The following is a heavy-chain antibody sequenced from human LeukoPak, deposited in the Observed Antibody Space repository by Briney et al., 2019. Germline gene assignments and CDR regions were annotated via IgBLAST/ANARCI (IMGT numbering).Heavy chain of an antibody. J-gene: IGHJ4*02. D-gene: IGHD2-21*02. Sequence: PGGSLRLSCAASGFAFSNYAMTWVRQAPGRGLEWVSDISSGGSSTNYADSVEGRFTISRDNSKNTLFLQMNSLRAEDTAVYYCAKDLVVGLLLFNPYWGQGTLVTVSS. V-gene: IGHV3-23*01. CDR3: AKDLVVGLLLFNPY. CDR2: ISSGGSST. CDR1: GFAFSNYA.